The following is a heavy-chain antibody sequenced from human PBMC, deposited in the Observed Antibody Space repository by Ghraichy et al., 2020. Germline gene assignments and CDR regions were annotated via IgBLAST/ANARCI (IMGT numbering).Heavy chain of an antibody. J-gene: IGHJ6*02. CDR3: AKDRSHYDILTGYYIGTGGMDV. CDR2: ISGSGGST. Sequence: GGSLRLSCAASGFTFSSYAMSWVRQAPGKGLEWVSAISGSGGSTYYADSVKGRFTISRDNSKNTLYLQMNSLRAEDTAVYYCAKDRSHYDILTGYYIGTGGMDVWGQGTTVTVSS. V-gene: IGHV3-23*01. D-gene: IGHD3-9*01. CDR1: GFTFSSYA.